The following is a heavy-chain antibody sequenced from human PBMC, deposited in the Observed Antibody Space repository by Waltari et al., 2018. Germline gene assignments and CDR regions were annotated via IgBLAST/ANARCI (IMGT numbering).Heavy chain of an antibody. J-gene: IGHJ4*02. D-gene: IGHD3-9*01. Sequence: EVQLVESGGGLVQPGGSLRLSCAASGFTFSSYAMSWVRQAPGKGLEWVSAISGSGGSTYYADSVKGRFTISRDNSKNTLYLQMNSLRAEDTAVYYCAKDLSIRYFDWLLSEFDYWGQGTLVTVSS. CDR2: ISGSGGST. V-gene: IGHV3-23*04. CDR1: GFTFSSYA. CDR3: AKDLSIRYFDWLLSEFDY.